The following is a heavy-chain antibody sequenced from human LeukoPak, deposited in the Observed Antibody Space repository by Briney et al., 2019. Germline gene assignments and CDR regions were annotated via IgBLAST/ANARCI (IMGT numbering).Heavy chain of an antibody. CDR3: ARGMDSSGYYALDY. CDR2: IYTSGST. CDR1: GGSIRSYY. J-gene: IGHJ4*02. Sequence: SETLSLTCTVSGGSIRSYYWSWIRQPAGKGLEWIGRIYTSGSTNYNPSLKSRVTMSVDTSKNQFSLKLSSVTAADTAVYYCARGMDSSGYYALDYWGQGTLVTVSS. D-gene: IGHD3-22*01. V-gene: IGHV4-4*07.